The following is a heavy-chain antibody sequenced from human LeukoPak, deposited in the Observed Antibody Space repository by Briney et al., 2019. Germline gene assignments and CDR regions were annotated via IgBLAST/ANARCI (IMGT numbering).Heavy chain of an antibody. J-gene: IGHJ4*02. CDR2: IYYSGST. CDR1: GGSISSYY. D-gene: IGHD3-3*01. CDR3: ARGTPYYDFWSGYHSIDY. V-gene: IGHV4-59*08. Sequence: SETLSLTCTVSGGSISSYYWSWIRQPPGKGLERIGYIYYSGSTNYNPSLKSRVTISVDTSKNQFSLKLSSVTAADTAVYYCARGTPYYDFWSGYHSIDYWGQGTLVTVSS.